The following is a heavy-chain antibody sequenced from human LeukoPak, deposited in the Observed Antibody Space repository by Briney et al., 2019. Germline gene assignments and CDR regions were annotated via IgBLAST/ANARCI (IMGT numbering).Heavy chain of an antibody. D-gene: IGHD6-13*01. CDR2: IYYSGST. Sequence: SETLSLTCTVSGGSISSYYWSWIRQPPGKGLEWIGYIYYSGSTNYNPSLKSRVTISVDTSKNQFSLKLSSVTAADTAMYYCARSGGWTAAADYWGQGTLVTVSS. CDR3: ARSGGWTAAADY. J-gene: IGHJ4*02. V-gene: IGHV4-59*01. CDR1: GGSISSYY.